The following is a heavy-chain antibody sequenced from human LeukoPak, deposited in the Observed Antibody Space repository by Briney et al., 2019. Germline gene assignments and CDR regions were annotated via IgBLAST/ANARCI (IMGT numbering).Heavy chain of an antibody. Sequence: SETLSLTCAVYGGSFSGYYWSWIRQPPGKGLEWIGEINHSGSTNYNPSLKSRVTMSVDTSKNQFSLKLSSVTAADTAVYYCAREGDNSYGYWGQGTLVTVSS. CDR3: AREGDNSYGY. CDR1: GGSFSGYY. V-gene: IGHV4-34*01. J-gene: IGHJ4*02. CDR2: INHSGST. D-gene: IGHD5-18*01.